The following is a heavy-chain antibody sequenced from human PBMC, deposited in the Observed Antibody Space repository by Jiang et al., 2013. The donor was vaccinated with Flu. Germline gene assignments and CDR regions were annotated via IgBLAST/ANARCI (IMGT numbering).Heavy chain of an antibody. CDR1: GYTFTSYY. CDR3: ARAGGSGSYSYYYYGMDV. Sequence: GAEVKKPGASVKVSCKASGYTFTSYYMHWVRQAPGQGLEWMGIINPSGGSTSYAQKFQGRVTMTRDTSTSTVYMELSSLRSEDTAVYYCARAGGSGSYSYYYYGMDVWGQGTTVTVSS. J-gene: IGHJ6*02. D-gene: IGHD3-10*01. CDR2: INPSGGST. V-gene: IGHV1-46*01.